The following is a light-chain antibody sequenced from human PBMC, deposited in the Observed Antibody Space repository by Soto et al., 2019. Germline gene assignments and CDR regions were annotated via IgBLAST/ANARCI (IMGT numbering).Light chain of an antibody. V-gene: IGKV3-15*01. CDR1: QSVSSN. CDR3: QQYNNWPFWT. J-gene: IGKJ1*01. Sequence: EIVLTQSPATLSVSPGERATLSCRASQSVSSNLAWYQQKPGQAPRVLMYGASTRATGVPARFSGGGSGTEFTLPISSLQAEDFAVYYCQQYNNWPFWTFGQGTKVEIK. CDR2: GAS.